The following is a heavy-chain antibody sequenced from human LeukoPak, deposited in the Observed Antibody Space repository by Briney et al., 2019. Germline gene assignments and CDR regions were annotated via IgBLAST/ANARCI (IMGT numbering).Heavy chain of an antibody. CDR2: ISSSAGGT. Sequence: GGSLRLSCAASGFTFSNYAMGWVRQAPGEGLEWVSAISSSAGGTYYADSVKGRFTISRNNSKNTLYLQMNSLRAEDMAIYYCAKAVDFWSGYRSYYFDYWGQGTLVTVSS. D-gene: IGHD3-3*01. J-gene: IGHJ4*02. V-gene: IGHV3-23*01. CDR1: GFTFSNYA. CDR3: AKAVDFWSGYRSYYFDY.